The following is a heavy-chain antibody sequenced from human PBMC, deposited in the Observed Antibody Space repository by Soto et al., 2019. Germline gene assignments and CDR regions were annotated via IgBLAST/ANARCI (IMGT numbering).Heavy chain of an antibody. CDR2: ISWNGDTI. V-gene: IGHV3-9*01. D-gene: IGHD2-15*01. CDR1: GFTFDDYA. J-gene: IGHJ4*02. Sequence: EVQLVESGGGLVQPGRSLRLSCAASGFTFDDYAMHWGRQAPGKGLEWVSGISWNGDTIVYADSVKGRFTLSRDNAKNSLYLQMNSLRPEDTALYYCAKDHHCSGGTCYAGFDHWGQGTRVTVSS. CDR3: AKDHHCSGGTCYAGFDH.